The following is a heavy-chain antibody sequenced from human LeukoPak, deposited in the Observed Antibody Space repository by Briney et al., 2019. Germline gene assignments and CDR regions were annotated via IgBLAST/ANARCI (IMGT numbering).Heavy chain of an antibody. CDR2: ISGSGGST. Sequence: GGTLRLSCAASGFTFSSYGMSWVRQAPGKGLEWVSAISGSGGSTYYADPVKGRFTISRDNSKNSLYLQMNSLRAEDTAVYYCARDVIGSWYSSSWGVDYWGQGTLVTVSS. J-gene: IGHJ4*02. CDR1: GFTFSSYG. CDR3: ARDVIGSWYSSSWGVDY. D-gene: IGHD6-13*01. V-gene: IGHV3-23*01.